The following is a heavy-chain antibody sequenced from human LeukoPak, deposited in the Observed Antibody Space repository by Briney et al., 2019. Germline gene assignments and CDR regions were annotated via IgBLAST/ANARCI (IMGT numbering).Heavy chain of an antibody. CDR2: IPYDGSNK. J-gene: IGHJ4*02. D-gene: IGHD2-8*01. CDR1: GFTFSSYA. CDR3: ARDGDGDYGDY. Sequence: GGSLRLSCAASGFTFSSYAMHWVRQAPGKGLEWVAVIPYDGSNKYYADSVKGRFTISRDISKNTLYLQMNSLRADDTAVYYCARDGDGDYGDYWGQGTLVTVSS. V-gene: IGHV3-30-3*01.